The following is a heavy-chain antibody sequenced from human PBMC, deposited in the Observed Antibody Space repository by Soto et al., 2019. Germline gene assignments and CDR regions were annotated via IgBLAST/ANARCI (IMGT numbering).Heavy chain of an antibody. CDR1: GFSFTNAW. CDR3: TTSVKTKVSG. D-gene: IGHD6-25*01. Sequence: EVQLVESGGGLVKPGGSLRLSCAASGFSFTNAWMNWVRQAPGKGLEWVGRIKSKTDGETTDYAAPVKGRFTISRDDSKNTLYLQMERLITEDTAVYYCTTSVKTKVSGWGQGTLVTVSS. J-gene: IGHJ4*02. CDR2: IKSKTDGETT. V-gene: IGHV3-15*07.